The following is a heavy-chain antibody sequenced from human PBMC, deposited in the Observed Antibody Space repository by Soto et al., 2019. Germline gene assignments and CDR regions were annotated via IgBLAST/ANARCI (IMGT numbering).Heavy chain of an antibody. V-gene: IGHV1-18*01. Sequence: ASVKVSCMTSGYTFSNYGITWVRQAPGQPLEWLGWISIYSDGKNHAQKFQGRVSMTTATSTTTAYMELRSLTSDDTAVYYCARVVPGAEAWFGPWGQGTLVTVSS. CDR3: ARVVPGAEAWFGP. CDR2: ISIYSDGK. J-gene: IGHJ5*02. CDR1: GYTFSNYG. D-gene: IGHD2-2*01.